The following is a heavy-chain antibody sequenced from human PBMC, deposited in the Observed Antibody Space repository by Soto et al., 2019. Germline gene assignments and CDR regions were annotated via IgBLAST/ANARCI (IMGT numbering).Heavy chain of an antibody. D-gene: IGHD4-4*01. V-gene: IGHV1-69*13. CDR3: ASDNSPHDYSNYGVGWDPYYYYYGMDV. CDR1: GGTFSSYA. J-gene: IGHJ6*02. Sequence: GASVKFSCKASGGTFSSYAISWVRQAPGQGLEWMGGIIPIFGTANYAQKFQGRVTITADESTSTAYMELSSLRSEDTAVYYCASDNSPHDYSNYGVGWDPYYYYYGMDVWGQGTTVTVSS. CDR2: IIPIFGTA.